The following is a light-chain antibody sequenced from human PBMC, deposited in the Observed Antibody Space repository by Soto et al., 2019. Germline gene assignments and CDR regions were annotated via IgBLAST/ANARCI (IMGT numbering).Light chain of an antibody. Sequence: QSALTQPASVSGSPGQSITISCTGTSSDVGAYNYVSWYQQHPGKAPKLMIFDVSNRPSGVSGRFSGSKSGNTASLTISGRQAEDEADYFCSSYTGSTTLYVFGTGTKVTVL. CDR1: SSDVGAYNY. CDR2: DVS. J-gene: IGLJ1*01. V-gene: IGLV2-14*01. CDR3: SSYTGSTTLYV.